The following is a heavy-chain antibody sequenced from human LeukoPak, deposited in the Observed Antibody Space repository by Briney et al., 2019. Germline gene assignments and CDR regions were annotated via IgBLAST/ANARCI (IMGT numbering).Heavy chain of an antibody. CDR1: GYTFTSYY. V-gene: IGHV1-18*04. CDR3: AREEYSGTYYRFSDY. J-gene: IGHJ4*02. Sequence: GASVKVSCKASGYTFTSYYMHWVRQAPGQGLEWMGWISAYNGNTNYAQKLQGRVTMTTDTSTSTAYMELRSLRSDDTAVYYCAREEYSGTYYRFSDYWGQGTLVTVSS. D-gene: IGHD1-26*01. CDR2: ISAYNGNT.